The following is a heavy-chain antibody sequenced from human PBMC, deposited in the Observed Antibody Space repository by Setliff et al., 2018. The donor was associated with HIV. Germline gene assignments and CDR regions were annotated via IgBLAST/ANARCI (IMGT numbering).Heavy chain of an antibody. V-gene: IGHV4-39*02. J-gene: IGHJ4*02. D-gene: IGHD1-26*01. CDR1: GGSIISSSYY. CDR3: ARDPTVGSPDYFDF. Sequence: PSETLSLTCTVSGGSIISSSYYWGWIRQPPGKGLEWIGTLYSSGSTYYTPSLKSRVTISVDTSRNTVYLQMNSLRVEDTAVYYCARDPTVGSPDYFDFWGQGTLVTVSS. CDR2: LYSSGST.